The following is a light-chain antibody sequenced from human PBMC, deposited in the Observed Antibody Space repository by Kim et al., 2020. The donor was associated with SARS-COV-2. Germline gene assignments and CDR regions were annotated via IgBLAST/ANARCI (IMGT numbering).Light chain of an antibody. V-gene: IGKV3-15*01. CDR2: GAS. CDR1: QNVGTY. Sequence: VSPGERATRSCRADQNVGTYLAWYQQKPGQAPRFLISGASTRATGVPARFTGSGSGTEFTLTISSLQSEDFAVYHCQQYNNWPWTFGQGTKVDIK. CDR3: QQYNNWPWT. J-gene: IGKJ1*01.